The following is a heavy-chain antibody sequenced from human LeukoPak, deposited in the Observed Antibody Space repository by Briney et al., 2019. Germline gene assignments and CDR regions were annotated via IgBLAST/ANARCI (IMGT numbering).Heavy chain of an antibody. CDR3: ARELYYYDSSGSYGDY. J-gene: IGHJ4*02. CDR1: GYTFTSYG. D-gene: IGHD3-22*01. Sequence: ASVKVSCKASGYTFTSYGISWVRQAPRQGLEWMGWISAYNGNTNYAQKLQGRVTMTTDTSTSTAYMELRSLRSDDTAVYYCARELYYYDSSGSYGDYWGQGTLVTVSS. V-gene: IGHV1-18*01. CDR2: ISAYNGNT.